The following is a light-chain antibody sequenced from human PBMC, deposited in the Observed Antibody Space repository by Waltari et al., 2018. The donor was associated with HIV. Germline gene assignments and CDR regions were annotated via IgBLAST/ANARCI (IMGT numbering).Light chain of an antibody. CDR1: QRLVYSDGNTY. Sequence: DVVMTPSPIYLPVILGQSAYISCRYSQRLVYSDGNTYLNWFQHRPGQSPRRLIYRVSNRDSGVPNRFSVIGSGTDFTLKISRVEAEDLWVYYCMQGTNWPVTFGPGTRVDIK. V-gene: IGKV2-30*01. CDR2: RVS. CDR3: MQGTNWPVT. J-gene: IGKJ3*01.